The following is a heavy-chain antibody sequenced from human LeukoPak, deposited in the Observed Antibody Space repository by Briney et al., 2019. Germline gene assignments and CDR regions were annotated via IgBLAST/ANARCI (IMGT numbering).Heavy chain of an antibody. Sequence: GGSLRLSCAASKFTFTDYYMFWIRQAPGKGLEWISYISSSSGNIYYGDSVKGRFTISRDNAKNSLYLQMNSLSAEDTAVYYCARGGPRWAYYYMDVWGRGTTVTVSS. J-gene: IGHJ6*03. CDR3: ARGGPRWAYYYMDV. CDR2: ISSSSGNI. D-gene: IGHD1-26*01. V-gene: IGHV3-11*01. CDR1: KFTFTDYY.